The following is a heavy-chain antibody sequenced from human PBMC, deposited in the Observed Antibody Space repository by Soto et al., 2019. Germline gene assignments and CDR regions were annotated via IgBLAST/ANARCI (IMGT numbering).Heavy chain of an antibody. D-gene: IGHD3-10*01. CDR3: AREPPRSGRALWFGEL. J-gene: IGHJ4*02. CDR2: IYYSGST. Sequence: SETLSLTCTVSGGSISSGGYYWSWIRQHPGKGLEWIGYIYYSGSTYYNPSLKSRVTISVDTSKNQFSLKLSSVTAADTAVYYCAREPPRSGRALWFGELWGQGTLVTVSS. CDR1: GGSISSGGYY. V-gene: IGHV4-31*03.